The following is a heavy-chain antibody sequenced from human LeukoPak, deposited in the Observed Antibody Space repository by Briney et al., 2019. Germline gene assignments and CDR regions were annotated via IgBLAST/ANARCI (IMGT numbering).Heavy chain of an antibody. CDR2: INHSGST. CDR3: ARRGSITYYMDV. CDR1: GGSISNYY. D-gene: IGHD3-3*01. Sequence: SETLSLTCTVSGGSISNYYWNWIRQPPGKGLEWIGEINHSGSTYYNPSLKSRVTITVDTSKNQFSLKLSSVTAADTAVYYCARRGSITYYMDVWGKGTTVTISS. J-gene: IGHJ6*03. V-gene: IGHV4-34*01.